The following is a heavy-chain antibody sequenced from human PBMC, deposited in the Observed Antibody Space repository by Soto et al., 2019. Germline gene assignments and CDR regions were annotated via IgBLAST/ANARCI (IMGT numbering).Heavy chain of an antibody. CDR1: GYSFTNYW. D-gene: IGHD6-19*01. CDR2: IYPDDSDT. CDR3: AREIAVAGTWGWFDP. Sequence: GESLKISCKASGYSFTNYWIGWVRQMPGKGLEWMGIIYPDDSDTRYSPSFQGQVTISVDKSISAAYLQWSSLKASDTAMYYCAREIAVAGTWGWFDPWGQGTLVTV. V-gene: IGHV5-51*01. J-gene: IGHJ5*02.